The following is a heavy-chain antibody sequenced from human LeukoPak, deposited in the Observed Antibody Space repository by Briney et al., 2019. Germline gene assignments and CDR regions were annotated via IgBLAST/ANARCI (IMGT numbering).Heavy chain of an antibody. D-gene: IGHD2-8*01. V-gene: IGHV1-69*04. CDR2: IIPILGIA. Sequence: GSSVKVSCKASGGTFSSYAISWVRQAPGQGLEWMGRIIPILGIANYAQKFQGRVTITADKSTSTAYMELSSLRSEDTAVYYCARLSTKYGNNWFDPWGQGTLVTVSS. CDR3: ARLSTKYGNNWFDP. J-gene: IGHJ5*02. CDR1: GGTFSSYA.